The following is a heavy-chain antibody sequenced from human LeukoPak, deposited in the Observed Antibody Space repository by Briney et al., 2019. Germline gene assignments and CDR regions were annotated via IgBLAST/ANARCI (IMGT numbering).Heavy chain of an antibody. CDR2: INPSGGST. CDR1: GYTFTNYY. J-gene: IGHJ4*02. Sequence: SGNVSCKASGYTFTNYYMHWVRQAPGQGIEWVGIINPSGGSTAYAQKFQGGVSMTTDTSTTTVYMELSSLRSDDTAVYDCARRYCGTSKCKGGDTLDYWGQGTLVTVSS. V-gene: IGHV1-46*01. D-gene: IGHD2-21*01. CDR3: ARRYCGTSKCKGGDTLDY.